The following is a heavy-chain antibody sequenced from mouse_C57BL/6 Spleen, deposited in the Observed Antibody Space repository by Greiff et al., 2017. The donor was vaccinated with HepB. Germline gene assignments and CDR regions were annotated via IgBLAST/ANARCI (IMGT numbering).Heavy chain of an antibody. V-gene: IGHV1-81*01. J-gene: IGHJ2*01. D-gene: IGHD3-1*01. CDR2: IYPRRGNT. Sequence: VQLQQSGAELARPGASVKLSCKASGYTFTSYGISWVKQRTGQGLEWIGEIYPRRGNTYYNEKFKGKATLTADKSSSTAYMELRSLTSEDSAVYFRAREGTRNDYWGQGTTLTVSS. CDR3: AREGTRNDY. CDR1: GYTFTSYG.